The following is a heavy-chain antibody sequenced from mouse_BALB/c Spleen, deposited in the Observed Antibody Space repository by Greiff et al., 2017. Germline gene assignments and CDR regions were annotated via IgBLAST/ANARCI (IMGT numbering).Heavy chain of an antibody. V-gene: IGHV1S81*02. J-gene: IGHJ4*01. D-gene: IGHD2-14*01. Sequence: QVQLQQPGAELVKPGASVKLSSKASGYTFTSYWMHWVKQRPGQGLEWIGEINPSNGRTNYNEKFKSKATLTVDKSSSTAYMQLSSLTSEDSAVYYCARNRYDGVYAMDYWGQGTSVTVSA. CDR1: GYTFTSYW. CDR3: ARNRYDGVYAMDY. CDR2: INPSNGRT.